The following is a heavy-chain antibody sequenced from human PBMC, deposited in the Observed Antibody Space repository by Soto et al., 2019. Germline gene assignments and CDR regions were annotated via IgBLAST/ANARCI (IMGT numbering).Heavy chain of an antibody. CDR2: IIPIFGTA. CDR1: GGTFSSYA. CDR3: ASNRYYDILTGYQHYYYYYGMDV. D-gene: IGHD3-9*01. J-gene: IGHJ6*02. Sequence: SVKVSCKASGGTFSSYAISWVRQAPGQGLEWMGGIIPIFGTANYAQKFQGRVTITADESTSTAYMELSSLRSEDTAVYYCASNRYYDILTGYQHYYYYYGMDVWGQGTTVTVPS. V-gene: IGHV1-69*13.